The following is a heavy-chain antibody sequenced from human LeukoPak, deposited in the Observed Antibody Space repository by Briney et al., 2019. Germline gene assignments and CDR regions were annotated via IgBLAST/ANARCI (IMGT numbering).Heavy chain of an antibody. CDR1: GGSISSEDHF. CDR3: AKILGDDLFDAFDI. Sequence: PSETLSLTCAVSGGSISSEDHFWGWIRQPPGKGLEWIGTISYRETTYYNPSLKSRVTISQDMSKNHLSLRLTSVIVADMAVYYCAKILGDDLFDAFDIWGQGRLVSISS. V-gene: IGHV4-39*02. J-gene: IGHJ3*02. D-gene: IGHD3-3*01. CDR2: ISYRETT.